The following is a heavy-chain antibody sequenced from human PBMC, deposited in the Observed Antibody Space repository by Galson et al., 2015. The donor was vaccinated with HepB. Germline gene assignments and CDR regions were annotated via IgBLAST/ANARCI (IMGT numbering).Heavy chain of an antibody. CDR2: MNPNSGNT. CDR3: ARGSWVAATPFDY. D-gene: IGHD2-15*01. Sequence: SVKVSCKASGYTFTSYDINWVRQATGQGLEWMGWMNPNSGNTGYAQKFQGRVTMTRNTSISTAYMELSSLRSEDTAVYYCARGSWVAATPFDYWGQGTLVTVSS. CDR1: GYTFTSYD. J-gene: IGHJ4*02. V-gene: IGHV1-8*01.